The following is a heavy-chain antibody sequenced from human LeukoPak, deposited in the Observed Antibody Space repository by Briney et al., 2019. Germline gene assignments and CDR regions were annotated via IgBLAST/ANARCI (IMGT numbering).Heavy chain of an antibody. V-gene: IGHV3-21*01. CDR3: ARDTRDYYGSGSYLGY. CDR1: GFTFSDYY. Sequence: GGSLTLSCAASGFTFSDYYMNWVRQDPGQGLEGVSSISRSSNYIYCADSVTGRFTISRENAKNSLYLQMNSLRAEATAVYYCARDTRDYYGSGSYLGYWGQGTLVTVSS. J-gene: IGHJ4*02. CDR2: ISRSSNYI. D-gene: IGHD3-10*01.